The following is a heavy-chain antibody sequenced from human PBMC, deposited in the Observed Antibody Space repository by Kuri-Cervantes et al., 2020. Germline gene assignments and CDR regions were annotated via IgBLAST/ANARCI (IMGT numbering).Heavy chain of an antibody. Sequence: GGSLRLSCAASGFTFSSYDMHWVRQATGKGLEWVSAIGTAGDTYYPGSVKGRFTISRENAKNSLYLQMNSLRAGDTAVYYCARGYYDSSGYWIKGAFDIWGQGTMVTVSS. CDR2: IGTAGDT. V-gene: IGHV3-13*01. D-gene: IGHD3-22*01. CDR1: GFTFSSYD. CDR3: ARGYYDSSGYWIKGAFDI. J-gene: IGHJ3*02.